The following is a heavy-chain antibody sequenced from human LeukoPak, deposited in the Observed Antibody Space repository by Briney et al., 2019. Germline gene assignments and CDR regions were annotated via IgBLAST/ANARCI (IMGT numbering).Heavy chain of an antibody. V-gene: IGHV3-48*03. CDR3: ARDQFDSSGWFDY. D-gene: IGHD6-19*01. CDR1: GFTFSSYE. Sequence: GRSLRLSCAASGFTFSSYEMNWVRHAPGKGLEWVSYISSSGSTIYYADSVKGRFTISRDNAKNSLYLQMNSLRAEDTAVYYCARDQFDSSGWFDYWGQGTLVTVSS. CDR2: ISSSGSTI. J-gene: IGHJ4*02.